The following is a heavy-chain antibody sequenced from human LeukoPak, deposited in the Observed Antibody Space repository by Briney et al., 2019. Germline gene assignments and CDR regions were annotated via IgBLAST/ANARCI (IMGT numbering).Heavy chain of an antibody. Sequence: ASVKVSCKASGGTFGSYAISWVRQAPGQGLEWMGRIIPILGIANYAQKFQGRVTITADKSTSTAYMELSSLRSEDTAVYYCARDQVSSGYYDSDWGQGTLVTVSS. V-gene: IGHV1-69*04. J-gene: IGHJ4*02. CDR3: ARDQVSSGYYDSD. D-gene: IGHD3-22*01. CDR1: GGTFGSYA. CDR2: IIPILGIA.